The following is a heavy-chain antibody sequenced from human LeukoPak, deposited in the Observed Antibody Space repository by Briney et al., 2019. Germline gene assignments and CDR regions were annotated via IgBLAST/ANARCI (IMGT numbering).Heavy chain of an antibody. CDR2: IIPIFGTA. J-gene: IGHJ4*02. Sequence: ASEKVSCKASGDTFSSYAISWVRQAPGQGLEWMGGIIPIFGTANYAQKFQGRVTIDTDESTSTAYMELSSLRSEDTAVYYCARGYCSSTSCYAVFSYWGQGTLVTVSS. D-gene: IGHD2-2*01. V-gene: IGHV1-69*05. CDR1: GDTFSSYA. CDR3: ARGYCSSTSCYAVFSY.